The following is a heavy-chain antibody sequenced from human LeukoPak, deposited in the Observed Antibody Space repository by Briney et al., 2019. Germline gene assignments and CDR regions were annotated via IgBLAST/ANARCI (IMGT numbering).Heavy chain of an antibody. CDR2: IKGKAEGETT. J-gene: IGHJ4*02. CDR3: TTGTWMQLWLVDY. Sequence: GGPLTLSCAVSGFPFSNACMSCARQPPGKGLEWVGYIKGKAEGETTDYAAPVQGRSIISRDDTKNTLYLQMNSLKAEDTVVYYCTTGTWMQLWLVDYWGQGTLVTVSS. CDR1: GFPFSNAC. D-gene: IGHD5-18*01. V-gene: IGHV3-15*01.